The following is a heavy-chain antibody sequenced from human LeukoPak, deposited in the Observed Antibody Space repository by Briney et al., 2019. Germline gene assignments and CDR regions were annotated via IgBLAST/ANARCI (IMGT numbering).Heavy chain of an antibody. J-gene: IGHJ3*02. D-gene: IGHD4-17*01. CDR3: ARDLDYGDYVLGAFDI. V-gene: IGHV3-53*01. CDR2: IFSGGST. CDR1: GFSVSFNY. Sequence: PGGSLRLSCAASGFSVSFNYMTWVRQAPGKGLEWVSVIFSGGSTYYADSVKGRFTISRDNSKNTLYLQMNSLRAEDTAVYYCARDLDYGDYVLGAFDIWGQGTMVTVSS.